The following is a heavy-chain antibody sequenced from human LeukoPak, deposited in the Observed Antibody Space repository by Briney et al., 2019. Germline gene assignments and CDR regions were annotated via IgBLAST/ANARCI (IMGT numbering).Heavy chain of an antibody. CDR2: IYYSGST. CDR3: ARGLTGSRRYFDS. J-gene: IGHJ4*02. CDR1: GGSINNFY. V-gene: IGHV4-59*12. D-gene: IGHD3-10*01. Sequence: SETLSLTCTVSGGSINNFYRSWIRQPPGKGLEWIGYIYYSGSTNYNPLFKSRVTISVDTSKNQFSLKLSSVTAADTAVYYCARGLTGSRRYFDSWGQGTLVTVSS.